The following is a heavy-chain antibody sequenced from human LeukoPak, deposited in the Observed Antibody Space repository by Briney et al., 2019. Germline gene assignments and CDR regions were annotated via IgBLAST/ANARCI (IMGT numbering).Heavy chain of an antibody. Sequence: SETLSLTCTVSGGSISSHYWSWIRQPPGKGLEWIGYSYYSGSTNYNPSLKSRVTISVDTSKNQFSLKLSSVTAADTAVYYCARDRTRVPAAPSAAFDIWGQGTMVTVSS. CDR1: GGSISSHY. D-gene: IGHD2-2*01. CDR2: SYYSGST. J-gene: IGHJ3*02. CDR3: ARDRTRVPAAPSAAFDI. V-gene: IGHV4-59*11.